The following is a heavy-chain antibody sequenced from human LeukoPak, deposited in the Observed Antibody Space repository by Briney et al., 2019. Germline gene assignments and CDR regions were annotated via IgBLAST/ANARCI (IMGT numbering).Heavy chain of an antibody. CDR2: IYTSGST. Sequence: PSETLSLTCTVSGGSLSSGSHYWSWIRQPAGKGLEWIGRIYTSGSTHYNPSLKSRVTISVATSKNQFSLKLSSVTAADTAVYYCARDSETLGYCSSTSCYPYYYYYMDVWGKGTTVTVSS. V-gene: IGHV4-61*02. D-gene: IGHD2-2*01. J-gene: IGHJ6*03. CDR1: GGSLSSGSHY. CDR3: ARDSETLGYCSSTSCYPYYYYYMDV.